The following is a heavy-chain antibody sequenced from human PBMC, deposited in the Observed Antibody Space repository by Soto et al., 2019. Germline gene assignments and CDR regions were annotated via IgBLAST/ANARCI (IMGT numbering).Heavy chain of an antibody. V-gene: IGHV3-48*01. D-gene: IGHD2-15*01. CDR3: ARDGCSGSNCLNWFDP. CDR2: ISSSSTTK. J-gene: IGHJ5*02. CDR1: GFTFSSYS. Sequence: GGSLRLSCAASGFTFSSYSMNWVRQAPGKGLERVSYISSSSTTKYYADSVKGRFTISRDNAKNSLYLQMNSLRAEDTAVYYCARDGCSGSNCLNWFDPWGQGT.